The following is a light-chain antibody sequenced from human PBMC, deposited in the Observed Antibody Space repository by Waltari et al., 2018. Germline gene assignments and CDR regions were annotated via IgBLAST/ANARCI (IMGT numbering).Light chain of an antibody. V-gene: IGLV2-11*01. CDR1: SSDVGGYNY. J-gene: IGLJ1*01. CDR2: DVT. Sequence: QSALTQPRSVSGSPGHSVTISCTGTSSDVGGYNYVSWYQQHPGKAPKLIIYDVTKRPSGVPDRLSGSKSGNTASLTISGPQAEDEADYYCCSYAARYTFVFGTGTKVTVL. CDR3: CSYAARYTFV.